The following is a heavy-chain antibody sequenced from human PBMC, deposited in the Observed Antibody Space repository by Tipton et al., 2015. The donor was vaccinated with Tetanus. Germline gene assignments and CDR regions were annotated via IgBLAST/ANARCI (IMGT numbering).Heavy chain of an antibody. J-gene: IGHJ5*02. D-gene: IGHD3-10*01. CDR3: ARLPKHYSASGST. Sequence: QLVQSGAEVKKPGQSLKISCKASGHNSRSYWISWVRQMPGKGLEWMGIISPGDSEATYSPSFEGHVTISLDKSISTAYLQWTSLKPSDTAIYFCARLPKHYSASGSTWGQGTLVTVSS. V-gene: IGHV5-51*01. CDR2: ISPGDSEA. CDR1: GHNSRSYW.